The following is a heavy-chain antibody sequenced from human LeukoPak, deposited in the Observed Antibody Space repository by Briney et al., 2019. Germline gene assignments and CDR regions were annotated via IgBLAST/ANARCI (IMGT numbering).Heavy chain of an antibody. CDR3: ARDRYCSSTSCYTLPNMDV. J-gene: IGHJ6*03. Sequence: ASVKVSCKASGYTFTNYDINWVRQAAGQGLEWMGWINPNSGGTNYAQKFQGRVTMTRDTSISTAYMELSRLRSDDTAVYYCARDRYCSSTSCYTLPNMDVWGKGTTVTVSS. CDR2: INPNSGGT. CDR1: GYTFTNYD. D-gene: IGHD2-2*02. V-gene: IGHV1-2*02.